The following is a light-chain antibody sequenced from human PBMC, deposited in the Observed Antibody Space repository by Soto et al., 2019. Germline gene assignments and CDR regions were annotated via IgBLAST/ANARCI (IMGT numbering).Light chain of an antibody. CDR3: QQYDNWPLT. J-gene: IGKJ4*01. CDR1: QSVSSG. CDR2: GAS. V-gene: IGKV3-15*01. Sequence: EVVMTQSPATLSVSPGERATLSCRASQSVSSGLAWYQQKPGQAPRLLIYGASTRATGIPARFSGSGSGTEFTHTISSLQSEDFAVYYCQQYDNWPLTFGGGTKVEIK.